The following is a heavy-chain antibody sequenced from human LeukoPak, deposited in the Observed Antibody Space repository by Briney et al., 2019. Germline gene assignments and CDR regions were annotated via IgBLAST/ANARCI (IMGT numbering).Heavy chain of an antibody. J-gene: IGHJ6*02. Sequence: AAVKVSCKASGYTFTGYYMHWVGQAPGQGLEWMGWINPNSGGTNYAQKFQGRVTMTRDTSISTAYMELSRLRSDDTAVYYCARDPYRYCSSTSCHYYYYGMDVWGQGTTVTVSS. V-gene: IGHV1-2*02. CDR2: INPNSGGT. CDR1: GYTFTGYY. CDR3: ARDPYRYCSSTSCHYYYYGMDV. D-gene: IGHD2-2*01.